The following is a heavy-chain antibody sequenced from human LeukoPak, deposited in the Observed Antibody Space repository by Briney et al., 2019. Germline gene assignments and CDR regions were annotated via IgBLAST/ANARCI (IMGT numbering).Heavy chain of an antibody. CDR2: ILGSGDRT. CDR3: AKDAGYDDAFDI. J-gene: IGHJ3*02. V-gene: IGHV3-23*01. D-gene: IGHD5-12*01. CDR1: GFTFSTYA. Sequence: GGSLRLSCAASGFTFSTYAMSWVRQAPGKGLEWVSAILGSGDRTFYADSVKGRVTISRDNSKNTLYLQMNSLRAEDTAVYYCAKDAGYDDAFDIWGLGTMVTVSS.